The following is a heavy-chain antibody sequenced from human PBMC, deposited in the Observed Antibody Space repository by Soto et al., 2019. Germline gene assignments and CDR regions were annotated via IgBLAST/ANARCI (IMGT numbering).Heavy chain of an antibody. D-gene: IGHD4-17*01. Sequence: EVQLLESGGGLVQPGGSLRLSCAAPGFTFSTFAMNWVRQAPGKGLEWVSGISGSGGSTYYAESVKGRFTISRDNSENTLYLQMNSLRAEDTAAYYCAKGLGDYSYSYYYAMDVWGQGTTVTVSS. V-gene: IGHV3-23*01. CDR2: ISGSGGST. CDR3: AKGLGDYSYSYYYAMDV. CDR1: GFTFSTFA. J-gene: IGHJ6*02.